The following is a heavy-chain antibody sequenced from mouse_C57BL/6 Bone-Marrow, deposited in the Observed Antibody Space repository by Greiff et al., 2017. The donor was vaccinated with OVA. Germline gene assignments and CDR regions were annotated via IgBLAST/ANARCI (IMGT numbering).Heavy chain of an antibody. D-gene: IGHD3-1*01. J-gene: IGHJ3*01. Sequence: EVQLQQSGTVLARPGASVKMSCKTSGYTFTSYWMHWVKQRPGQGLEWIGAIYPGNSDTSYNQKFKGKAKLTAVTSASTAYMERRSLTKEDAAVYYCTREGASWFADWGQGTLVTVSA. CDR3: TREGASWFAD. CDR1: GYTFTSYW. V-gene: IGHV1-5*01. CDR2: IYPGNSDT.